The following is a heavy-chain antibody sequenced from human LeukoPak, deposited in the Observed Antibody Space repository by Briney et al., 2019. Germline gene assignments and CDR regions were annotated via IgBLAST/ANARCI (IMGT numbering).Heavy chain of an antibody. D-gene: IGHD3-22*01. CDR1: GGSFSGYY. CDR2: INHSGST. CDR3: ARHSSGFVAFDI. Sequence: SETLSLTCAVYGGSFSGYYWSWIRQPPGKGLEWIGEINHSGSTNYNPSLKSRVTISVDTSKNQFSLKLSSVTAADTAVYYCARHSSGFVAFDIWGQGTMVTVSS. J-gene: IGHJ3*02. V-gene: IGHV4-34*01.